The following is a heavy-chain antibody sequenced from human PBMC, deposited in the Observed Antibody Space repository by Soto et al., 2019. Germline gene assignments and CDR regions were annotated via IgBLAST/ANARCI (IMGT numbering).Heavy chain of an antibody. V-gene: IGHV1-69*01. CDR2: IIPLFGTA. Sequence: QVQLVQSGAEVKKPGSSVKVSCKASGGTFSSYAISWVRQAPGQGLEWMGGIIPLFGTANYAQKFQGRVTITADESTSTAYMELSSLRSEDTAVYYCARVRYYGSGISLDAFDIWGQGTMVNVS. CDR1: GGTFSSYA. J-gene: IGHJ3*02. D-gene: IGHD3-10*01. CDR3: ARVRYYGSGISLDAFDI.